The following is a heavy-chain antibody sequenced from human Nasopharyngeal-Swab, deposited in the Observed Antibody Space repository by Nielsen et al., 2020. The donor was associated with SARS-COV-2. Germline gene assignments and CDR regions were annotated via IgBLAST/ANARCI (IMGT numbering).Heavy chain of an antibody. V-gene: IGHV4-61*01. CDR3: TRAPSWGRDDI. CDR1: GGSVRSGSYY. J-gene: IGHJ3*02. CDR2: IYYSGST. Sequence: GSLRLSCTVSGGSVRSGSYYWSWIRQPPGKGLEWIGYIYYSGSTKYNPSLKSRVTISEDSSKNQFSLRLSSVTAEDTAVYYCTRAPSWGRDDIWGQGTMVTVSS. D-gene: IGHD7-27*01.